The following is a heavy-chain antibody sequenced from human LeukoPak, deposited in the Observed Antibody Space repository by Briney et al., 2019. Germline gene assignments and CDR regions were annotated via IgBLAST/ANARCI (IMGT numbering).Heavy chain of an antibody. CDR2: INPNSGGT. Sequence: ASVKVSCKASGYTFAGYYMHWVRQAPGQGLEWMGWINPNSGGTNYAQKFQGRVTMTRDTSISTAYMELSRLRSDDTAVYYCARVRKVQLNMDVWGKGTTVTVSS. V-gene: IGHV1-2*02. D-gene: IGHD1-1*01. J-gene: IGHJ6*03. CDR1: GYTFAGYY. CDR3: ARVRKVQLNMDV.